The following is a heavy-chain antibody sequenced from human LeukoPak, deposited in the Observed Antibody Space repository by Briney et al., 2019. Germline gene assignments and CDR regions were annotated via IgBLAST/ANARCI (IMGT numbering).Heavy chain of an antibody. CDR1: GFTFDDYA. Sequence: GGSLRLSCAASGFTFDDYAMPWVRQAPGKGLEWVSGISWNSGSIGYADSVEGRFTISRDNAKNSLYLQMNSLRAEDTALYYCAKDITDYYYYGMDVWGQGTTVTVSS. CDR2: ISWNSGSI. V-gene: IGHV3-9*01. J-gene: IGHJ6*02. D-gene: IGHD2-8*02. CDR3: AKDITDYYYYGMDV.